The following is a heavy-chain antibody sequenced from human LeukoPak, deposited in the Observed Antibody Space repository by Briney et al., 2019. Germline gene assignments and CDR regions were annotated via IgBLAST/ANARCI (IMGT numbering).Heavy chain of an antibody. D-gene: IGHD1-14*01. J-gene: IGHJ2*01. CDR2: INHSGST. V-gene: IGHV4-34*01. CDR1: GGSFSGYY. Sequence: SETLSLTCAVYGGSFSGYYWSWIRQPPGKGLEWIGEINHSGSTNYNPSLKSRVTISVDTSKNQFSLKLSSVTAADTAVYYCARVGRYHIIYWYFDLWGRGTLVTVSS. CDR3: ARVGRYHIIYWYFDL.